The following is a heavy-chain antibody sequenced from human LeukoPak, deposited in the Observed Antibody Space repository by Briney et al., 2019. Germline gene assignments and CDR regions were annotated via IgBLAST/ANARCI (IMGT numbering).Heavy chain of an antibody. CDR1: GYSISSGYY. CDR2: IYYSGST. J-gene: IGHJ4*02. CDR3: ARVATTTNPPQRPFDY. Sequence: SETLSLTCAVSGYSISSGYYWGWIRQPPGKGLEWIGSIYYSGSTYYNPSLKSRVTISVDTSKNQFSLKLSTVTAADTAVYYCARVATTTNPPQRPFDYWGQGTPVTVSP. V-gene: IGHV4-38-2*01. D-gene: IGHD5-12*01.